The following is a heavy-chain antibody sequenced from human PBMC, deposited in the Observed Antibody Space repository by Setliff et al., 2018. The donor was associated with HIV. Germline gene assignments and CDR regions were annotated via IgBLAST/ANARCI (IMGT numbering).Heavy chain of an antibody. V-gene: IGHV3-30*04. Sequence: GGSLRLSCAASGFTLSTYTVHWVRQAPGKGLEWVALISYDGRNEYYADSVKGRFTISRDNSKNTLDLQMNSLRAEDTAVYYCASTHCDGDCYSTYYFHYYGMDVWGQGTTVTVSS. D-gene: IGHD2-21*02. J-gene: IGHJ6*02. CDR2: ISYDGRNE. CDR3: ASTHCDGDCYSTYYFHYYGMDV. CDR1: GFTLSTYT.